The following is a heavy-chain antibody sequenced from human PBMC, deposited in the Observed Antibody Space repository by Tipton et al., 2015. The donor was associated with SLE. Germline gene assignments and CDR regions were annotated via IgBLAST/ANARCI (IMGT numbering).Heavy chain of an antibody. CDR2: IYYSGST. V-gene: IGHV4-61*08. CDR3: AGVAGAAELLNAFDI. J-gene: IGHJ3*02. CDR1: GGSISSGGYY. Sequence: TLSLTCTVSGGSISSGGYYWSWIRQHPGKGLEWIGYIYYSGSTNYNPSLKSRVTISVDTSKNQFSLKLSSVTAADTAVYYCAGVAGAAELLNAFDIWGQGTMVTVSS. D-gene: IGHD1-26*01.